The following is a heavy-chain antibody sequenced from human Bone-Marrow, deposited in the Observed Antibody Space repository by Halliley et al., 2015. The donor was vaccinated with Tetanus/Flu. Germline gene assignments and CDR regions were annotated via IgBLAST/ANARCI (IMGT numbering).Heavy chain of an antibody. Sequence: ADSVKGRFTISRDNAKNSLYLQMNSLRAEDTAVYYCARDLRRGATSMVRGVITEYSYYYGMDVWGQGTTVTVSS. D-gene: IGHD3-10*01. V-gene: IGHV3-21*01. CDR3: ARDLRRGATSMVRGVITEYSYYYGMDV. J-gene: IGHJ6*02.